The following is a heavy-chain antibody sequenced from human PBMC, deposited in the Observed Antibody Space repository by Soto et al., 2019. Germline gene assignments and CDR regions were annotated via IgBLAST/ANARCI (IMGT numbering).Heavy chain of an antibody. CDR3: ARADNFHYDILTGYSRPFDY. Sequence: SVKVSCKASGGTFSSYAISWVRQAPGQGLEWMGGIIPFFGTANYAQKFQGRVTITADESTSTVYMELSSLRSEDTAVYYCARADNFHYDILTGYSRPFDYWGQGTLVNVSS. CDR1: GGTFSSYA. V-gene: IGHV1-69*13. J-gene: IGHJ4*02. CDR2: IIPFFGTA. D-gene: IGHD3-9*01.